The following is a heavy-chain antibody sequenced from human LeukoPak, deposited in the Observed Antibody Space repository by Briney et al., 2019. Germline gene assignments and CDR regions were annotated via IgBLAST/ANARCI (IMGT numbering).Heavy chain of an antibody. V-gene: IGHV3-48*03. Sequence: GGSLRLSCAASGFTFSSYEMNWVRQAPGKGLEWVSYISSSGSTIYYADSVKGRFTISRDNAKNSLYLQMNSLRAEDTAVYYCARRYCSSTSCTLDYWGQGTLATVSS. CDR2: ISSSGSTI. D-gene: IGHD2-2*01. CDR3: ARRYCSSTSCTLDY. CDR1: GFTFSSYE. J-gene: IGHJ4*02.